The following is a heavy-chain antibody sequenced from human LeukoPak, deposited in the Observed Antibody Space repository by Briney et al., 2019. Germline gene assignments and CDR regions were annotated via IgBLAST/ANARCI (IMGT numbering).Heavy chain of an antibody. Sequence: PSETLSLTCTVSGGSISSYYWSWIRQPPGKGLEWIGEINHSGSTNYNPSLKSRVTISVDTSKNQFSLKLSSVTAADTAVYYCASIVATIAYWGQGTLVTVSS. V-gene: IGHV4-34*01. CDR1: GGSISSYY. CDR2: INHSGST. J-gene: IGHJ4*02. CDR3: ASIVATIAY. D-gene: IGHD5-12*01.